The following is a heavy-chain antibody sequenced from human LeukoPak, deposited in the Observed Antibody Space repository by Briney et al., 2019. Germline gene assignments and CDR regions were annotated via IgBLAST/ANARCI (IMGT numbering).Heavy chain of an antibody. CDR1: GGTFSSYA. D-gene: IGHD2-15*01. CDR2: IIPILGIA. Sequence: SVKVSCKASGGTFSSYAISWVRQAPGQGLEWMGRIIPILGIANYAQKFQGRVTITADKSTSTAYMELSSLGSEDTAVYYCARGCSGGSCYLDYWGQGTLVTVSS. J-gene: IGHJ4*02. CDR3: ARGCSGGSCYLDY. V-gene: IGHV1-69*04.